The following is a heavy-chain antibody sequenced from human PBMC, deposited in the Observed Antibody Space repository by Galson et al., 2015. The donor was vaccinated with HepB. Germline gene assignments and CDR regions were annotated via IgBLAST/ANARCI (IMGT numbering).Heavy chain of an antibody. CDR3: ARAVTSIFRVIMFDS. J-gene: IGHJ4*02. CDR1: GGTFNKYA. Sequence: SVKVSCKASGGTFNKYAINWVRQAPGQGLEWMGWILPMLGTAVYAQKFQGRVTLTADESSSTVFMELTRLNSEDTAVYYCARAVTSIFRVIMFDSWGQGTLVTVSS. CDR2: ILPMLGTA. D-gene: IGHD3-3*01. V-gene: IGHV1-69*13.